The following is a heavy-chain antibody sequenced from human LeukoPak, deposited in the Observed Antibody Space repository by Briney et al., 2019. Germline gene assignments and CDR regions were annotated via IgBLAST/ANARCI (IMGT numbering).Heavy chain of an antibody. CDR2: IYHSGIT. D-gene: IGHD6-19*01. Sequence: SETLSLTCSLSGGPIDSFYWTWIRQPPGKGLEWIGYIYHSGITNYNPSLKSRVTISIDESKSQFSLKLSSVTAADTAVYYCASAVAGIRDWGQGTLVTVSS. V-gene: IGHV4-59*01. J-gene: IGHJ4*02. CDR1: GGPIDSFY. CDR3: ASAVAGIRD.